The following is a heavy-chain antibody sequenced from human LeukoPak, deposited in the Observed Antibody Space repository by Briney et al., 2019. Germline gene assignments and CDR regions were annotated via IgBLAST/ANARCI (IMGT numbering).Heavy chain of an antibody. V-gene: IGHV1-2*02. CDR3: ARGLGVVPAAVDY. Sequence: ASVKVSCKASGYTFTTYGISWLRQAPGQGLEWMGWINPNSGGTNYAQKFQGRVTMTRDTSISTAYMELSRLRSDDTAVYYCARGLGVVPAAVDYWGQGTLVTVSS. CDR1: GYTFTTYG. D-gene: IGHD2-2*01. J-gene: IGHJ4*02. CDR2: INPNSGGT.